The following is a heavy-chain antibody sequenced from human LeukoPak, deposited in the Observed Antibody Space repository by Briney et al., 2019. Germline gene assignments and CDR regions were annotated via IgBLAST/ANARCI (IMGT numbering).Heavy chain of an antibody. CDR1: GGSFSGYY. J-gene: IGHJ6*03. V-gene: IGHV4-34*01. CDR2: IYHSGST. CDR3: ARDGTTKPNYYYMDV. D-gene: IGHD2/OR15-2a*01. Sequence: PSETLSLTCAVYGGSFSGYYWSWIRQPPGKGLEWIGEIYHSGSTNYNPSLKSRVTISVDKSKNQFSLKLSSVTAADTAVYYCARDGTTKPNYYYMDVWGKGTTVTVSS.